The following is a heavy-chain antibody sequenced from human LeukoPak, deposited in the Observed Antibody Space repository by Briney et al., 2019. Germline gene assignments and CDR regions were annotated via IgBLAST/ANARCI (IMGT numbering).Heavy chain of an antibody. J-gene: IGHJ4*02. CDR2: ISGSDGTT. CDR1: GFTFSNYA. D-gene: IGHD3-22*01. CDR3: ASLNYYDSSGYHPRDY. V-gene: IGHV3-23*01. Sequence: GGSLRLSCAASGFTFSNYAMSWVRQAPGKGLEWVSGISGSDGTTYYADSVKGRFTISRDNSKNTLYLQMNSLRAEDTAVYYCASLNYYDSSGYHPRDYWGQGTLVTVSS.